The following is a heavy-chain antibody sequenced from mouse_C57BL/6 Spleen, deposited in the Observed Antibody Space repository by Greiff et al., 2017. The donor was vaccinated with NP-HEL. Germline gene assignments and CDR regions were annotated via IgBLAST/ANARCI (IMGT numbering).Heavy chain of an antibody. CDR2: INPSSGYT. J-gene: IGHJ4*01. CDR3: ARKGPGKYYAMDY. CDR1: GYTFTSYW. D-gene: IGHD4-1*01. Sequence: QVQLQQSGADLANPGASVKLSCKASGYTFTSYWLHWVKQRPGQGLEWIGYINPSSGYTKYNQKFKDKATLTAYKSSSPAYMQLSSLTYEDSAVYYCARKGPGKYYAMDYWGQGTSATVSS. V-gene: IGHV1-7*01.